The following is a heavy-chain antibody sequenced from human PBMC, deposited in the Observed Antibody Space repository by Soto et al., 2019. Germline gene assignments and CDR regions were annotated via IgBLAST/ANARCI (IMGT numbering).Heavy chain of an antibody. V-gene: IGHV3-72*01. CDR2: SRDKPQGYST. CDR1: GLTLNDHY. CDR3: VRAKYFSDSSGYTRCLDY. D-gene: IGHD3-22*01. J-gene: IGHJ4*02. Sequence: GGALRLSCAFSGLTLNDHYIDWVRQAPGKGLEWVGRSRDKPQGYSTAYAASLKGRFTTSRDESKNSAYLQMNSLKTEDTAVYYCVRAKYFSDSSGYTRCLDYWGQGTLVTVSS.